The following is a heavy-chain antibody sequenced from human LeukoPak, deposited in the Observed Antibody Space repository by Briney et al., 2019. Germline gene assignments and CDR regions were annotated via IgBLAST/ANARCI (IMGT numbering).Heavy chain of an antibody. CDR1: GDSISSYY. J-gene: IGHJ4*02. Sequence: SETLSLTCTVSGDSISSYYWSWIRQPPGKGLEWIGYIYYSGSTNYNPSLKSRVTISIDTSKKQFSLRLSSVTAADTAVYYCARASCSGGTCPRGWYFDYWGQETLVTVSS. CDR2: IYYSGST. V-gene: IGHV4-59*01. D-gene: IGHD2-15*01. CDR3: ARASCSGGTCPRGWYFDY.